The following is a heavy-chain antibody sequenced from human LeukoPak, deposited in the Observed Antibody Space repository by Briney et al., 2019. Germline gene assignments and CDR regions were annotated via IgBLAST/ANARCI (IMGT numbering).Heavy chain of an antibody. J-gene: IGHJ4*02. V-gene: IGHV3-23*01. CDR1: GFTFSSYA. Sequence: GGSLRLSCAASGFTFSSYAMSWVRQAPGRGLEWVSAISGSGGSTYYADSVKGRFTISRDNSKNTLYLQMNSLRAEDTAVYYCAKRARREMATSTFNYWGQGTLVTVSS. CDR3: AKRARREMATSTFNY. D-gene: IGHD5-24*01. CDR2: ISGSGGST.